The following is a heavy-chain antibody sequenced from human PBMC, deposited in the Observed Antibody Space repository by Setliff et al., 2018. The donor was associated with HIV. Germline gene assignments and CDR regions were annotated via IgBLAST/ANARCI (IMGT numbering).Heavy chain of an antibody. CDR3: ARDYTIFGTDY. Sequence: PGGSLRLSCAASGFTFSSYAMHWVRQAPGKGLEWVAVISYDGSNKYYADSVKGRFTISRDNSKNTLYLQMNSLRAEDTAVYYCARDYTIFGTDYWGQGTLVTVSS. J-gene: IGHJ4*02. CDR2: ISYDGSNK. CDR1: GFTFSSYA. V-gene: IGHV3-30*04. D-gene: IGHD3-3*01.